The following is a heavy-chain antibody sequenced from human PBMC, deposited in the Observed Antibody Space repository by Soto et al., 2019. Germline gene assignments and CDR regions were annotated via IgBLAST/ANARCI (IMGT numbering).Heavy chain of an antibody. CDR3: ATTILPLYSSRPPSGRGYYYYYMDV. Sequence: ASVKVSCKVSGYTLTELSMHWVRQAPGKGLEWMGGFDPEDGETIYAQRIQGRVTMTEDTSTDTAYMELSSLRSEDTAVYYCATTILPLYSSRPPSGRGYYYYYMDVWGKGTTVTVSS. D-gene: IGHD6-13*01. CDR1: GYTLTELS. V-gene: IGHV1-24*01. CDR2: FDPEDGET. J-gene: IGHJ6*03.